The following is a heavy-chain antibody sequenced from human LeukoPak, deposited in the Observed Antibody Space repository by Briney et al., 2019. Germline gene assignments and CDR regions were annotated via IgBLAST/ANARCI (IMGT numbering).Heavy chain of an antibody. CDR1: GYTFTSYG. CDR3: ARCYFGSGSLSFDY. V-gene: IGHV1-18*01. J-gene: IGHJ4*02. Sequence: ASVKVSCKASGYTFTSYGISWVRQAPGQGLEWMGWISVYNGNTNYAQKLQGRVTMTTDTSTSTAYMELRSLRSDDTAVYYCARCYFGSGSLSFDYWGQGTLVTVSS. D-gene: IGHD3-10*01. CDR2: ISVYNGNT.